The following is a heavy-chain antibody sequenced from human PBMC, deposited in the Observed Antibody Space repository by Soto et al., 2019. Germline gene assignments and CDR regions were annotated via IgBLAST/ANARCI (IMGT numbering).Heavy chain of an antibody. J-gene: IGHJ4*02. CDR1: GFTFSSYA. CDR2: ISYDGINK. Sequence: FLRLSFAASGFTFSSYAMHWVRQAPGKGLEWVAVISYDGINKYYADSVKGRFTISRDNSKNTLYLQMNSLRAEDTAVYYCASSRGPGIYWGQGTLVTVSS. V-gene: IGHV3-30-3*01. CDR3: ASSRGPGIY. D-gene: IGHD3-10*01.